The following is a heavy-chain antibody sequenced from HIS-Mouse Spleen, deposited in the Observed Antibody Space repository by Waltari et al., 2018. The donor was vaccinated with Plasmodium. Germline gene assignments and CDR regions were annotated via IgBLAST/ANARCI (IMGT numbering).Heavy chain of an antibody. CDR3: ASRWTEQYSGSYYAFDI. D-gene: IGHD1-26*01. CDR1: GLPVSCHN. V-gene: IGHV3-53*01. Sequence: EVQLVESGGGLIQPGGSLRISCAASGLPVSCHNLSWVRQAPGKGLEWVSVIYSGGSTYYADSVKGRFTISRDNSKNTLYLQMNSLRAEDTAVYYCASRWTEQYSGSYYAFDIWGQGTMVTVSS. J-gene: IGHJ3*02. CDR2: IYSGGST.